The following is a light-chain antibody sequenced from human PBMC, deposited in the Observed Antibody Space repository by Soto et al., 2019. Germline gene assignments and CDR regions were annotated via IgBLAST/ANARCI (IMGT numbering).Light chain of an antibody. CDR2: TLS. V-gene: IGKV2-40*01. J-gene: IGKJ2*01. CDR3: MQRIEFPYT. CDR1: QSLLDSDDGNTY. Sequence: DIVMTQTPLSLPVTPGEPASISCRSSQSLLDSDDGNTYLDWYLQKPGQSPQLLIYTLSYRASXVXDXXSGRGSGTDFTLKISRVEAEDVGVYYCMQRIEFPYTFGQGTKLEIK.